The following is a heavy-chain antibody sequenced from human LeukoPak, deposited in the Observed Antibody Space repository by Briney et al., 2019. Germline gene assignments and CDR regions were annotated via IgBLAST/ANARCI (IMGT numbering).Heavy chain of an antibody. D-gene: IGHD3-16*02. J-gene: IGHJ4*02. Sequence: GGSLRLSCAASGFTFSSYSMNWVRQAPGKGLEWVSSISSSSSYIYYADSVKGRFTISRDNAKNSLYLQMNSLRAEDTAVYYCARTMITFGGVIIPTFDYWGQGTLVTVSS. CDR2: ISSSSSYI. V-gene: IGHV3-21*01. CDR1: GFTFSSYS. CDR3: ARTMITFGGVIIPTFDY.